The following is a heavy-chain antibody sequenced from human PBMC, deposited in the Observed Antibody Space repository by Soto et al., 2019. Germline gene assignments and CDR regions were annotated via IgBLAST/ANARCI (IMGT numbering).Heavy chain of an antibody. J-gene: IGHJ6*02. Sequence: QVQLVQSGAEVKKPGASVKVSCKASGYTFTRSGISWVRQAPGQGLEWMGWINTYNGDTNYAQTFQDRVTMTTDTSTSTAYMELRSLRSDDTAVYYCAREGVAPYYYYGMDVWGQGTPVSVSS. D-gene: IGHD5-12*01. CDR2: INTYNGDT. CDR3: AREGVAPYYYYGMDV. CDR1: GYTFTRSG. V-gene: IGHV1-18*01.